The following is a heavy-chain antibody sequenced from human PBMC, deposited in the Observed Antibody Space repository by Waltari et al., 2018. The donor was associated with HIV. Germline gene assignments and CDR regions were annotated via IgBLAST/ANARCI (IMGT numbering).Heavy chain of an antibody. CDR1: GFTFSSSS. Sequence: EVQLVASGGGLVQPGGSMRPSCAASGFTFSSSSINWVRQVPGKGRGWVSDISRSSRTINYAYSVKGRFTIAGEKAKNSLYLQMISLRGEDTAVYYCARDDYGMDVWGQVTTVTVAS. CDR3: ARDDYGMDV. J-gene: IGHJ6*02. V-gene: IGHV3-48*01. CDR2: ISRSSRTI.